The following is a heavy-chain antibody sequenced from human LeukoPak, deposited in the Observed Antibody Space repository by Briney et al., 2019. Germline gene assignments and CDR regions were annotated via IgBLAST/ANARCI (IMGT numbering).Heavy chain of an antibody. V-gene: IGHV3-11*01. J-gene: IGHJ4*02. CDR3: ARDEDTAMVSDY. D-gene: IGHD5-18*01. CDR2: ISSSGSTI. Sequence: GGSLRLSCAASGFTFSDYYMSWIRQAPGKGREWVSYISSSGSTIYYADSVKGRFTISRDNAKNSLYLQMNSLRAEDTAVYYCARDEDTAMVSDYWGQGTLVTVSS. CDR1: GFTFSDYY.